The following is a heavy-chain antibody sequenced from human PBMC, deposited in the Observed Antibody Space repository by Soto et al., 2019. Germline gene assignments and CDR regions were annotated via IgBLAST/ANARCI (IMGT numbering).Heavy chain of an antibody. CDR1: GYTFNNYW. V-gene: IGHV5-51*01. Sequence: LGESLKISCQASGYTFNNYWIAWVRQMPGKGLEYVGIIYPGDSDTRYSPPLQGQVTISADTSISTAYLQWSSLKASDSGMYYCERRLKDDSGFSPSSSAFDVWGRGNTVTVYS. CDR2: IYPGDSDT. CDR3: ERRLKDDSGFSPSSSAFDV. J-gene: IGHJ6*02. D-gene: IGHD3-3*01.